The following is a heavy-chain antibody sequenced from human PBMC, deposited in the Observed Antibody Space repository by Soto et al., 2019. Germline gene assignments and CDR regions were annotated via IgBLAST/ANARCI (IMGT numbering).Heavy chain of an antibody. CDR3: ARALLGSSGWSRTYYYYYGMDV. D-gene: IGHD6-19*01. CDR1: GGTFSSYA. Sequence: QVQLVQSGAEVKKPGSSVKVSCKASGGTFSSYAISWVRQAPGQGLEWMGGIIPIFGTANYAQKFQGRVMITADESTSTAYMELSSLRSEDTAVYYCARALLGSSGWSRTYYYYYGMDVWGQGTTVTVSS. CDR2: IIPIFGTA. J-gene: IGHJ6*02. V-gene: IGHV1-69*01.